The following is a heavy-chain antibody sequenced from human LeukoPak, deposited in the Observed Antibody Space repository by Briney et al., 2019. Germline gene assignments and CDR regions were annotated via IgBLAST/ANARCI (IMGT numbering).Heavy chain of an antibody. V-gene: IGHV3-30*18. CDR2: ISYDGSNK. CDR1: GFTFSRYG. D-gene: IGHD5-24*01. CDR3: AKDRWP. Sequence: PGGSLRLSCAASGFTFSRYGMHWVRQAPGKGLEWVAVISYDGSNKYYADSVKGRFTISRDNSKNTLYLQMNSLRAEDTAVYYCAKDRWPWGQGTLVTVSS. J-gene: IGHJ5*02.